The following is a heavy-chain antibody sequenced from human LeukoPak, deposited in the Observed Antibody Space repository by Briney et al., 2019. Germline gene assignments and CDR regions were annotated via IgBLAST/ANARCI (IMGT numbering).Heavy chain of an antibody. CDR1: GFTFSNYG. V-gene: IGHV3-15*01. J-gene: IGHJ4*02. CDR3: TTLLTVTKTYYFDY. D-gene: IGHD4-11*01. CDR2: IKSKTDGGTT. Sequence: GGSLRLSCAASGFTFSNYGMHWVRQAPGKGLEWVGRIKSKTDGGTTDYAAPVKGRFTISRDDSKNTLYLQMNSLKTEDTAVYYCTTLLTVTKTYYFDYWGQGTLVTVSS.